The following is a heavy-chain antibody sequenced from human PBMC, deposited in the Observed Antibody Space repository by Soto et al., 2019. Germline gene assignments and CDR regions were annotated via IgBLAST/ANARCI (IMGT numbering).Heavy chain of an antibody. CDR3: AHTRSERGYSGYVLRGFDY. J-gene: IGHJ4*02. CDR2: IYWDDDK. V-gene: IGHV2-5*02. Sequence: QITLKESGPTLVKPTQTLTLTCTFSGFSLSTSGVGVGWIRQPPGKALEWLALIYWDDDKRYSPSLKSRLTITKDTSKNQVVLTMTNMDPVDTATYYCAHTRSERGYSGYVLRGFDYWGQGTLVTVSS. CDR1: GFSLSTSGVG. D-gene: IGHD5-12*01.